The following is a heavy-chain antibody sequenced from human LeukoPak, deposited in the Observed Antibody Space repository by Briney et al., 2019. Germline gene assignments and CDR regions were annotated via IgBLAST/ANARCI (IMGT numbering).Heavy chain of an antibody. CDR2: ISPSGDIT. Sequence: GGTLRLSCAASGFTFSNHGMNWVRQAPGKGLEWVSGISPSGDITYYADSVKGRFTISRDNSKNTLYLQMNSLRAEDTAVYYCAKDRRIVGADYFDYWGQGTLITVSS. CDR1: GFTFSNHG. CDR3: AKDRRIVGADYFDY. J-gene: IGHJ4*02. D-gene: IGHD1-26*01. V-gene: IGHV3-23*01.